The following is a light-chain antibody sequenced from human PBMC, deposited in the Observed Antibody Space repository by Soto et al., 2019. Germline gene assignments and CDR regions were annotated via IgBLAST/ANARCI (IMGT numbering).Light chain of an antibody. Sequence: QSALTQPASVSGSPRQSITISCTGTSSDVGGYNYVSWYQQHPGKAPKLMIYEVSNRPSGVSNRFSGSKSGNTASLTISGLRAEDEADYYCNSYTSSRTWVFGGGTKVTVL. CDR1: SSDVGGYNY. CDR2: EVS. V-gene: IGLV2-14*01. J-gene: IGLJ3*02. CDR3: NSYTSSRTWV.